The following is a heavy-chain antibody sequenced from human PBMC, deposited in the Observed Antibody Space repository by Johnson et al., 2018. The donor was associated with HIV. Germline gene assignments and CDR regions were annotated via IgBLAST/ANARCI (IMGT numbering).Heavy chain of an antibody. Sequence: MLLVESGGGVVQPGRSLRLSCAASGFTFSSYGMHWVRQAPGKGLEWVAVIWYDGTNKYYADSVKGRFTISRDNSKNTLYLRMNSLRAEDTAVYYCAKGRWEATTYDDAFDIWGQGTMVTVSS. CDR3: AKGRWEATTYDDAFDI. CDR2: IWYDGTNK. J-gene: IGHJ3*02. CDR1: GFTFSSYG. D-gene: IGHD1-26*01. V-gene: IGHV3-33*06.